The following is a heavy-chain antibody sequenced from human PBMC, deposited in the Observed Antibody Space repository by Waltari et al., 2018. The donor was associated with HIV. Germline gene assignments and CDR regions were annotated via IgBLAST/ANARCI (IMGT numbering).Heavy chain of an antibody. Sequence: QVQLQQWGAGLLKPSETLSLTCAVYGGSFSGYYWSWIRQPPGKGLEWIGEINHSGSTNYNPSLKSRVTISVDTSKNQFSLKLSSVTAADTAVYYCARVNSVAGTLFYYYYYGMDVWGQGTTVTVSS. CDR1: GGSFSGYY. J-gene: IGHJ6*02. CDR3: ARVNSVAGTLFYYYYYGMDV. V-gene: IGHV4-34*01. CDR2: INHSGST. D-gene: IGHD6-19*01.